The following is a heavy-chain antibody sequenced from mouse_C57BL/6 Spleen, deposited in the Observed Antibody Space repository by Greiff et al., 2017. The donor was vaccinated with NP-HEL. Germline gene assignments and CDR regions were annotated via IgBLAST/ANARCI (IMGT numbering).Heavy chain of an antibody. V-gene: IGHV1-69*01. CDR2: IDPSDSYT. J-gene: IGHJ4*01. D-gene: IGHD2-2*01. Sequence: VQLQQPGAELVMPGASVKLSCKASGYTFTSYWMHWVKQRPGQGLEWIGEIDPSDSYTNYNQKFKGKSTLTVDKSSSTAYMQLSSLTSEDSAVYYCARDGYVYAMDYWGQGTSVTVSS. CDR1: GYTFTSYW. CDR3: ARDGYVYAMDY.